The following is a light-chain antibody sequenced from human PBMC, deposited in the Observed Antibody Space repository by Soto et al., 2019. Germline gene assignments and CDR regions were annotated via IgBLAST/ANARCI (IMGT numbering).Light chain of an antibody. CDR2: RNN. J-gene: IGLJ1*01. Sequence: QSVLTQPPSASGTSGQGVTISCSGSTSNIGSNYVYWYQQLPGTAPKLLIYRNNQRPSGVPDRFSGSKSGTSASLAISGLRSDDEADYFCATWDDSLNGFYVFGTGTKLTVL. CDR1: TSNIGSNY. CDR3: ATWDDSLNGFYV. V-gene: IGLV1-47*01.